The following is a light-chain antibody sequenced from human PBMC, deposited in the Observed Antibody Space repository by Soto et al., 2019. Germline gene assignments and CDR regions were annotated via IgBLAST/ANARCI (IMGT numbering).Light chain of an antibody. CDR1: SSDVGDYDY. J-gene: IGLJ1*01. CDR2: DVS. V-gene: IGLV2-11*01. Sequence: QSVLTQPRSVSGSPGQSVTISCTGTSSDVGDYDYVSWYQQHPGKAPKLMIYDVSKRPSGVPDRFSGSKSGNTASLTISGLQADDEADHYCCSYAGSYTYVFGTGTKVTVL. CDR3: CSYAGSYTYV.